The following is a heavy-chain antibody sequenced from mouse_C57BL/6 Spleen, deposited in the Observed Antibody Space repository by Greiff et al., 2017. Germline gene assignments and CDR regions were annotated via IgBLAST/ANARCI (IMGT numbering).Heavy chain of an antibody. D-gene: IGHD2-5*01. V-gene: IGHV1-26*01. CDR2: INPNNGGT. Sequence: EVQLQQSGPELVKPGASVQISCKASGYTFTDYYMNWVKQSHGKSLEWIGDINPNNGGTSYNQKFKGTATVTVDKSSSTAYMELRSLTSEDSAVYYCARGGSNYYWGQGTSVTVSS. CDR3: ARGGSNYY. CDR1: GYTFTDYY. J-gene: IGHJ4*01.